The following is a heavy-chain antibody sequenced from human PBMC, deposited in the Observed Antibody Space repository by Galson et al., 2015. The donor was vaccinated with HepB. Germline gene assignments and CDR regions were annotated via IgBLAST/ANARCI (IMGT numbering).Heavy chain of an antibody. CDR2: IIPIFGTA. V-gene: IGHV1-69*13. J-gene: IGHJ6*03. CDR1: GGTFSSYA. D-gene: IGHD3-3*01. Sequence: SVKVSCKASGGTFSSYAISWVRQAPGQGLEWMGGIIPIFGTANYAQKFQGRVTITADESTSTAYMELSSLRSEDTAVYYCVVPLYDFWAYRDSVEQNMDVWGKGTTVTVSS. CDR3: VVPLYDFWAYRDSVEQNMDV.